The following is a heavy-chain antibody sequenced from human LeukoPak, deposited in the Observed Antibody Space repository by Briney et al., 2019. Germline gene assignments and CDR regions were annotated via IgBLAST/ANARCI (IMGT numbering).Heavy chain of an antibody. Sequence: SETLPLTCTVSGGSISSYYWSWIRQPPGKGLEWIGYIYYSGSTNYNPSLKSRVTISVDTSKNQFSLKLSSVTAADTAVYYCARAVSSSWSAAYYFDYWGQGTLVTVSS. D-gene: IGHD6-13*01. J-gene: IGHJ4*02. CDR2: IYYSGST. CDR3: ARAVSSSWSAAYYFDY. V-gene: IGHV4-59*01. CDR1: GGSISSYY.